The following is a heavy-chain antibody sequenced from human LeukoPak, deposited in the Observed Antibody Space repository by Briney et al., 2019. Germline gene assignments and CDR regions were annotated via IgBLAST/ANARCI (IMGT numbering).Heavy chain of an antibody. J-gene: IGHJ3*02. V-gene: IGHV1-18*01. CDR3: AREYCSGGYCYSDAFDI. CDR1: GCTFTSYG. D-gene: IGHD2-15*01. Sequence: ASVKVSCKASGCTFTSYGISWVRQAPGQGLEWMGWISAYNGNTNYAQKLQGRVTMTTDTSTSTAYMELRSLRSDDTAAYYCAREYCSGGYCYSDAFDIWGQGTMVTVSS. CDR2: ISAYNGNT.